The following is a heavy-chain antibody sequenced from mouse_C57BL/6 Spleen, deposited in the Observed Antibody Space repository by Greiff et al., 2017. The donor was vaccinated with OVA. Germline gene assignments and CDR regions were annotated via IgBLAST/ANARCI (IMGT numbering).Heavy chain of an antibody. CDR1: GYTFPSYW. CDR2: IYPGSGST. V-gene: IGHV1-55*01. CDR3: AMYDYDGDYFDY. D-gene: IGHD2-4*01. Sequence: VQLQQPGAELVKPGASVKMSCKASGYTFPSYWLTWVKQRPGQGLEWIGDIYPGSGSTNYNEKFKSKATLTVDTSSSTADMQLSSLTSEDSAVYYCAMYDYDGDYFDYWGKGTTLTVAS. J-gene: IGHJ2*01.